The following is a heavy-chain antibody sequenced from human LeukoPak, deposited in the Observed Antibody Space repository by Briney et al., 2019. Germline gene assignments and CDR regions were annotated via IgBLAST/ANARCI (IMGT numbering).Heavy chain of an antibody. D-gene: IGHD3-10*01. J-gene: IGHJ6*03. CDR1: GFMFSNYG. Sequence: GGSLRLSCVASGFMFSNYGIHWVRQAPGKGLEWVAVVWATGTKKDYADSVKGRFTISRDNTKNTLYLQMNSLRAEDTAVYYCARKLDGSGTYFNNYFYYYYMDVWGKGTTVTVTS. V-gene: IGHV3-33*01. CDR2: VWATGTKK. CDR3: ARKLDGSGTYFNNYFYYYYMDV.